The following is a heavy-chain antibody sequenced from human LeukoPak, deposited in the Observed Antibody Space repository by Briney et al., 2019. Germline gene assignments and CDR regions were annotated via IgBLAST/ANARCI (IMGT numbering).Heavy chain of an antibody. Sequence: PSETLSLTCAVYGGSFSGYYWSWIRQPPGKGLEWIGELNHSGSTNYNPSLKSRVTISVDTSKNQFSLKLSSVTAADTAVYYCARRPLGYCSSTSCAGRYWFDPWGQGTLVTVSS. D-gene: IGHD2-2*01. CDR1: GGSFSGYY. CDR2: LNHSGST. CDR3: ARRPLGYCSSTSCAGRYWFDP. V-gene: IGHV4-34*01. J-gene: IGHJ5*02.